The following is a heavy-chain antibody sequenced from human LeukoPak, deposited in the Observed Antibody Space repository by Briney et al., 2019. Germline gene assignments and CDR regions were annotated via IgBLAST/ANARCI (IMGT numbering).Heavy chain of an antibody. CDR1: GGSFSGYY. J-gene: IGHJ4*02. CDR3: ARETRAGIAAAGWRYYFDY. CDR2: INHRGST. V-gene: IGHV4-34*01. D-gene: IGHD6-13*01. Sequence: SETLSLTCAIYGGSFSGYYWSWIRQPPGKGLEWIGEINHRGSTNYNPSLKSRVTISVDTSMNSFSLELSSVTAADTAVYYCARETRAGIAAAGWRYYFDYWGQGTLVTVSS.